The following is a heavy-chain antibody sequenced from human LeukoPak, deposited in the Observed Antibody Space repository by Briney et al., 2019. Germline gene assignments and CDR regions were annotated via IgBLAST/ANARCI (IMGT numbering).Heavy chain of an antibody. Sequence: GGSLRLSCAGSGFTLSSYDMTWVRQAPGKGLEWASTISSSSGNTYYAGSVKGRFTISRDNAKNSLYLQMHSLRAEDTAVYYCARDGQLGLVTPWGQGTLVTVSS. D-gene: IGHD6-13*01. CDR3: ARDGQLGLVTP. J-gene: IGHJ5*02. CDR2: ISSSSGNT. V-gene: IGHV3-21*01. CDR1: GFTLSSYD.